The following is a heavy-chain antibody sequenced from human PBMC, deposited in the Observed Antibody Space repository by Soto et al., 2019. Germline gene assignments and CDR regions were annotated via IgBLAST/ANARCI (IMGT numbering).Heavy chain of an antibody. CDR1: GITYTTYA. Sequence: QVQLVQSGAEVKKPGASVKVACKASGITYTTYAIHWVRQAPGQGLEWMGWINTGNGNTRYSQRFQGRVTLTTDRSGSTAYMDVSSLTSEDTAVYYCARAISGYVSWGQGTLITVSS. V-gene: IGHV1-3*04. J-gene: IGHJ5*02. CDR2: INTGNGNT. CDR3: ARAISGYVS. D-gene: IGHD5-12*01.